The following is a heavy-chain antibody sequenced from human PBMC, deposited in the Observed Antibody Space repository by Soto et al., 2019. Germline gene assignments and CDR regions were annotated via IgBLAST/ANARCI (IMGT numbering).Heavy chain of an antibody. Sequence: QVQLHESGPGLVKPSKTLSLTCTVSGGSISSGGYYWSWIRQHPGKGLEWIGYIYYSGSTYYNPSLNSRVTIPVDTSKTQFSLRLSAVTAAVTAVYYCARSIYPWGQGTLVTVSS. J-gene: IGHJ5*02. V-gene: IGHV4-31*03. CDR1: GGSISSGGYY. CDR2: IYYSGST. CDR3: ARSIYP.